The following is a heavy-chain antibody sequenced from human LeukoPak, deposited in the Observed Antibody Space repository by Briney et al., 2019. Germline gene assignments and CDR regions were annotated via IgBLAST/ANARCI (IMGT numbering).Heavy chain of an antibody. CDR3: AREEFKGFDY. V-gene: IGHV3-74*01. CDR2: IKSDGTTT. Sequence: GGSLRLSCAASGCTFSSYWMHWVRQVPGKGLVWVSRIKSDGTTTNYADSVKGRFTISRDNAKNTLYLQMNSLRAEDTAVYYCAREEFKGFDYWGQGNLVTVSS. J-gene: IGHJ4*02. D-gene: IGHD3-10*01. CDR1: GCTFSSYW.